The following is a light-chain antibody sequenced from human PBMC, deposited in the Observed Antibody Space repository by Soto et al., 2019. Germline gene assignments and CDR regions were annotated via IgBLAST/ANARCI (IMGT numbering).Light chain of an antibody. Sequence: DIVLTQSPLSLPVTPGEPASISCRSSQSLLHSNGYNYLDWYLQKPGQSPQLLIYLGSNRSPGVPDRFSGSGSGTDLTLKISRVEAEDVGVYYCMQALQSPRTFGQGTKVEFK. CDR2: LGS. CDR3: MQALQSPRT. CDR1: QSLLHSNGYNY. J-gene: IGKJ1*01. V-gene: IGKV2-28*01.